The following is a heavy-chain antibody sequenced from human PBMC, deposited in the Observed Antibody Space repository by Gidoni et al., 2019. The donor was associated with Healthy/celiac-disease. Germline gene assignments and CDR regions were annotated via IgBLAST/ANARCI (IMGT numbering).Heavy chain of an antibody. CDR1: GYTFTSYD. D-gene: IGHD3-9*01. V-gene: IGHV1-8*01. Sequence: QAQLVQTGPAVKKPGASVQVSCQASGYTFTSYDINWVRQATGQGLEWMGWMNPNRGNTGYAQKFQGRVTMSRNTAISTAYMELSSLRSEDTAVYYCARSLVIRSRVVDYWGQGTLVTVSA. CDR3: ARSLVIRSRVVDY. J-gene: IGHJ4*02. CDR2: MNPNRGNT.